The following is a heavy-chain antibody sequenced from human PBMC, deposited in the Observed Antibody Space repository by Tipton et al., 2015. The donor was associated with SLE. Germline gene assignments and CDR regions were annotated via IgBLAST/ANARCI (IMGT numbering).Heavy chain of an antibody. V-gene: IGHV4-39*07. CDR3: ARRLSDTSLIDY. CDR1: GGSISRSNYY. J-gene: IGHJ4*02. CDR2: IYYSGIT. D-gene: IGHD1-26*01. Sequence: TLSLTCTVSGGSISRSNYYWDWIRQPPGRGLEWVGRIYYSGITYYNPSLKSRVTMSVDTSKNQFSLRLSSVTAADTAVYYCARRLSDTSLIDYWGQGTLVTVSS.